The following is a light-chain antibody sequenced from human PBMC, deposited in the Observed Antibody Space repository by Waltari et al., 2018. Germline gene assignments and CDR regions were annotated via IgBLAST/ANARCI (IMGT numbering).Light chain of an antibody. Sequence: EIVFTQSPVTVPWSPGESATLPCRPSQKSRNMYFAWYQQKPDQAPRLLIYGASSRASGIPDRFSGSGSGTDFTLTSSRLEPEDFAVYYCQQYGSSLPWTFGQGTKVEIK. CDR2: GAS. J-gene: IGKJ1*01. CDR1: QKSRNMY. CDR3: QQYGSSLPWT. V-gene: IGKV3-20*01.